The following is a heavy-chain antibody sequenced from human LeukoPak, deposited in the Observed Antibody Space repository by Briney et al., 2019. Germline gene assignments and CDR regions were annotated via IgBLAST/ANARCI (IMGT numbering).Heavy chain of an antibody. CDR3: AGVSGWNPFHY. V-gene: IGHV3-48*01. D-gene: IGHD1-1*01. CDR2: ISGSSGTI. J-gene: IGHJ4*02. Sequence: PGGSLRLSCAASGFIFSTFSMNWVRQAPGNGLEWVSYISGSSGTIYYADSVKGRFTISRDNAKNSLYLQMNSLRAEDTAVYYCAGVSGWNPFHYWGQGTLVTVSS. CDR1: GFIFSTFS.